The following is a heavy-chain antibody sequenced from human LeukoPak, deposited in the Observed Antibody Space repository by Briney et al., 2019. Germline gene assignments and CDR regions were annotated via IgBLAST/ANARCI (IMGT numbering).Heavy chain of an antibody. CDR2: IGSSGGST. CDR1: GFIFSSYA. Sequence: GGSLRLSCAASGFIFSSYAMSLVRQAPGKGLEWVSTIGSSGGSTYYADSVKGRFTISRANSKNTLYLQMNTLRAEDTAVYYCAKGYCSSTSCPLGYWGQGTLVTVSS. D-gene: IGHD2-2*01. J-gene: IGHJ4*02. V-gene: IGHV3-23*01. CDR3: AKGYCSSTSCPLGY.